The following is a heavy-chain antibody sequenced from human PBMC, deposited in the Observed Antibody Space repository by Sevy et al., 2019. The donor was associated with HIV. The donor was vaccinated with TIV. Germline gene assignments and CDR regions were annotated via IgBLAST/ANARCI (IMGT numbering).Heavy chain of an antibody. Sequence: SETLSLTCSVSGGSISSDYWSWIRQPPGKGLEWFGYIYYSGSTNYNPSLKSRVTISVDTYKNQLSLKVSSVTAADTAVYYCARDRGSGWFWFDPWGQGTLVTVSS. V-gene: IGHV4-59*01. D-gene: IGHD6-19*01. CDR2: IYYSGST. CDR3: ARDRGSGWFWFDP. CDR1: GGSISSDY. J-gene: IGHJ5*02.